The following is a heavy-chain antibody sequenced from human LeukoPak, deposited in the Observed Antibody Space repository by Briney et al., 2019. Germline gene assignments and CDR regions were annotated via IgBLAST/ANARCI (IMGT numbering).Heavy chain of an antibody. V-gene: IGHV1-18*01. D-gene: IGHD3-22*01. CDR1: GYTFTSCG. CDR3: ARDRDSSGYYYGGTYDY. CDR2: INAYSGNP. J-gene: IGHJ4*02. Sequence: AASVKVSCKASGYTFTSCGISWVRQAPGQGLEWMGWINAYSGNPNYAQKLQGRATMTTDTSTSTAYMALRSLRSDDTAVYYCARDRDSSGYYYGGTYDYWGQGTLVTVSS.